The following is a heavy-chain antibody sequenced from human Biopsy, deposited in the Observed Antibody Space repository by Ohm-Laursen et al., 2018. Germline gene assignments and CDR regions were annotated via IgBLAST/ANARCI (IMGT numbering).Heavy chain of an antibody. CDR3: ATKLTGYFHH. V-gene: IGHV1-69*11. Sequence: SVKVSCNAPTGTFNSYGIIWVRQAPGQGLEWMGRIIPILRTTAYAQTFLGRVTITADSPTSTVDMELTSLTSDDTAVYFCATKLTGYFHHWGQGTLVIVSS. J-gene: IGHJ1*01. D-gene: IGHD3-9*01. CDR1: TGTFNSYG. CDR2: IIPILRTT.